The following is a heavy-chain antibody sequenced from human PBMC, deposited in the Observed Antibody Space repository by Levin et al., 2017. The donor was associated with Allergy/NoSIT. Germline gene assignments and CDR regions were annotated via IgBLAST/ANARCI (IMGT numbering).Heavy chain of an antibody. CDR2: IAPIVSAI. V-gene: IGHV1-69*08. D-gene: IGHD6-19*01. CDR3: TRDHRVTSLAVAKYNGMDV. Sequence: SVKVSCKASGTIFKNYNFNWVRQAPGQGLEWMGRIAPIVSAIKVAQKFQGRVSINADKSTNTVYVEISRLTPDDTAVYYCTRDHRVTSLAVAKYNGMDVWGQGTTVTVSS. CDR1: GTIFKNYN. J-gene: IGHJ6*02.